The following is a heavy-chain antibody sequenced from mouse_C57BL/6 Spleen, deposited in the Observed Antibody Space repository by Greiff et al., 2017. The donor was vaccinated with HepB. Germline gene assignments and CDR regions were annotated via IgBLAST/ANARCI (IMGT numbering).Heavy chain of an antibody. J-gene: IGHJ1*03. CDR1: GYSITRDY. CDR3: AGGSSYWYFDV. Sequence: EVKLQESGPGLAKPSQTLSLTCSVTGYSITRDYWNWIRKFPGNKLEYMGYISYSGSTYYNPSLKSRISITRDTSKNQYYLQLNSVTTEDTATYYCAGGSSYWYFDVWGTGTTVTVSS. D-gene: IGHD1-1*01. V-gene: IGHV3-8*01. CDR2: ISYSGST.